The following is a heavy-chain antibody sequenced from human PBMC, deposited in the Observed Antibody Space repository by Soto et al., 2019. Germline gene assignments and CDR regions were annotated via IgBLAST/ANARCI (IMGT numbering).Heavy chain of an antibody. D-gene: IGHD5-12*01. V-gene: IGHV1-69*13. CDR2: IIPIFGTA. J-gene: IGHJ5*02. CDR3: ARARGYSGYEPASNYNWFDP. Sequence: ASVKVSCKASGGTFSSYAISWVRQAPGQGLEWMGGIIPIFGTANYAQKFQGRVTITADESTSTAYMELSSLRSEDTAVYYCARARGYSGYEPASNYNWFDPWGQGTLVTVSS. CDR1: GGTFSSYA.